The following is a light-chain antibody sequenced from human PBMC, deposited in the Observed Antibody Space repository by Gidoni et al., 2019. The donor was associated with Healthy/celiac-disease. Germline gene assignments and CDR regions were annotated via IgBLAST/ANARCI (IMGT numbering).Light chain of an antibody. J-gene: IGKJ1*01. CDR3: QQYNSYPWT. V-gene: IGKV1-5*03. CDR2: NAS. Sequence: EIQMTQSPSTLSAAVGDRVTITCRASQSISSWLDWYQQKPGKAPKLLIYNASSLESGVPSRFSGSGSGTEFTLTISSLQPDDFATYYCQQYNSYPWTFGQGTKVEIK. CDR1: QSISSW.